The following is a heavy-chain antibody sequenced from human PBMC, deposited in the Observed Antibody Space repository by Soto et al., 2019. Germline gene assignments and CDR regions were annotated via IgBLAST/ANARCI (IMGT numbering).Heavy chain of an antibody. CDR2: INADNGDT. D-gene: IGHD4-17*01. CDR3: ASWPRYGDYGFDY. Sequence: ASVKVSCKASGYTFTGYYMHWVRQAPGQRLEWMGWINADNGDTNYAQKFQGRVTITRDTSASTAYMELSSLRSEDTAVYYCASWPRYGDYGFDYWGQGTLVTVSS. V-gene: IGHV1-3*01. J-gene: IGHJ4*02. CDR1: GYTFTGYY.